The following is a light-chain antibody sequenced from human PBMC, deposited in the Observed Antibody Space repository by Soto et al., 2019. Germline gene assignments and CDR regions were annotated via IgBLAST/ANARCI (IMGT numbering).Light chain of an antibody. CDR2: KIS. CDR1: ESLVHSDGNTY. J-gene: IGKJ1*01. Sequence: DVVMTQTPLSSPVTLGQPASISCRSSESLVHSDGNTYLSWLHQRPGQPPRLLIYKISKRLPGVPERISGSGAGTEFTLKISRVEAEDVGIYYCMQATQFSWTFGQGTKVDI. CDR3: MQATQFSWT. V-gene: IGKV2-24*01.